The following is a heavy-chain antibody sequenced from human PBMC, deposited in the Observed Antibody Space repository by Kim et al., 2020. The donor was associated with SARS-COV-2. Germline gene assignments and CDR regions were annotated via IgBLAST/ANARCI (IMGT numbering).Heavy chain of an antibody. Sequence: SETLSLTCTVSGGSISSGGYYWSWIRQHPGKGLEWIGYIYYSGSTYYNPSLKSRVTISVDTSKNQFSLKLSSVTAADTAVYYCARRCSYYYDSSGRRRDDAFDIWGQGTMVTVSS. CDR3: ARRCSYYYDSSGRRRDDAFDI. D-gene: IGHD3-22*01. CDR2: IYYSGST. J-gene: IGHJ3*02. V-gene: IGHV4-31*03. CDR1: GGSISSGGYY.